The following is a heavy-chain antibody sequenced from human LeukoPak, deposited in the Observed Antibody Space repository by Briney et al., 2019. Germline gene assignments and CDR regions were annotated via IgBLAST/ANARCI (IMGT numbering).Heavy chain of an antibody. D-gene: IGHD2-2*02. CDR1: GYTFTGYY. V-gene: IGHV1-2*04. CDR2: INPNSGGT. CDR3: ERGYCRSTSCHTNYYYGMDV. Sequence: ASVKVSCKPSGYTFTGYYMHWVRQAPGQGLEWMGWINPNSGGTNYAQKFQGWVTMTRDTSISTAYMELSRLRSDDTAVYYCERGYCRSTSCHTNYYYGMDVWGQGTTVTVSS. J-gene: IGHJ6*02.